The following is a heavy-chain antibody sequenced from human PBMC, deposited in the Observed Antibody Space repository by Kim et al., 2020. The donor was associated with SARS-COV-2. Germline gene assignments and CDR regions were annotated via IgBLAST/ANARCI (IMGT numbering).Heavy chain of an antibody. Sequence: GGSLRLSCAASGFTFSNYAMSWVRQAPGKGLEWVSAISGSGVTTYYADSVKGRFTISRDNSKNTLYLQMNSLRAEDTAVYYCAKDRAGVTTFLDYWGQGTLVTVSS. CDR3: AKDRAGVTTFLDY. CDR2: ISGSGVTT. D-gene: IGHD1-26*01. CDR1: GFTFSNYA. V-gene: IGHV3-23*01. J-gene: IGHJ4*02.